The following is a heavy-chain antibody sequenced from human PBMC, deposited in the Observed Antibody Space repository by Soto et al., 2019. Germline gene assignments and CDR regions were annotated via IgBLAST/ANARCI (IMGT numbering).Heavy chain of an antibody. Sequence: GGSLGLSCAASGFTFRSYGFHWVRQAPGKGLEWVAVLWSDGSNKAYADSVKGRFTISRDESRNTVYLQMNSLRAEDTAVYYCAKKGRPYSYGPYYFDYWGQGTLVTVSS. V-gene: IGHV3-30*02. CDR1: GFTFRSYG. CDR3: AKKGRPYSYGPYYFDY. J-gene: IGHJ4*02. CDR2: LWSDGSNK. D-gene: IGHD5-18*01.